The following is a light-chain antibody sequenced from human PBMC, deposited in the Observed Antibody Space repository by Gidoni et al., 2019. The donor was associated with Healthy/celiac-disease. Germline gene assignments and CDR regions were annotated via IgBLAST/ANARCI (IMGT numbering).Light chain of an antibody. V-gene: IGKV3-20*01. Sequence: EIVLTQSPGTLSLSPGERATLSCRASQSVSSSYLAWYQQKPGQAPRLLIYGASSRATGIPDRFSGSGAGTDFTLTISRLEPEEFAGYYCQQYGSSSRTFGQGTKVEIK. CDR3: QQYGSSSRT. CDR2: GAS. J-gene: IGKJ1*01. CDR1: QSVSSSY.